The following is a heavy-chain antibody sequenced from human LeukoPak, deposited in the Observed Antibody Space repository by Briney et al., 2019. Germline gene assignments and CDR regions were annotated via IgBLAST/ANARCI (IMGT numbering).Heavy chain of an antibody. CDR3: ARDYYGSKSSSFDP. CDR2: MNPNSGNT. V-gene: IGHV1-8*01. D-gene: IGHD3-10*01. J-gene: IGHJ5*02. CDR1: GYTFTSYD. Sequence: AAVKVSCKASGYTFTSYDINWVRQATGQGLEWLGWMNPNSGNTGYAQNFQGRVTMTRDTSIDTAYMELTSLRYEDTAVYYCARDYYGSKSSSFDPWGQGTLVTVSS.